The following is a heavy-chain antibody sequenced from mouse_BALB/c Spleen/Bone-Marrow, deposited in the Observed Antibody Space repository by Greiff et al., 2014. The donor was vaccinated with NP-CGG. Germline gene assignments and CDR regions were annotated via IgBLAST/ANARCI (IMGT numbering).Heavy chain of an antibody. J-gene: IGHJ4*01. Sequence: VQLVESGPELVKPGASVKISCKASGYSFTSYYIHWVKQRPGQGLEWIGWIFPGSGNTKYNEKFKGKATLTADTSSSTAYMQLSSLTSEDSAVYFCARGRFTTVVATGAMDYWGQGTSVTVSS. CDR2: IFPGSGNT. D-gene: IGHD1-1*01. CDR1: GYSFTSYY. V-gene: IGHV1-66*01. CDR3: ARGRFTTVVATGAMDY.